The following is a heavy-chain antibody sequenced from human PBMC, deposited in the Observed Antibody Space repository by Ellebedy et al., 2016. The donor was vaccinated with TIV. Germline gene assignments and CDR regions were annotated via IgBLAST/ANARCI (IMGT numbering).Heavy chain of an antibody. Sequence: GESLKISCAASGFTFSNYAMHWVRQAPGKGLEWVAVISYDGSHQNYADSVKGRFAISRDNSKSTLYLQMNSLRAEDTAVYNCARPSRAWYYYYSLDVWGQGTTVTVSS. D-gene: IGHD3-10*01. V-gene: IGHV3-30*01. J-gene: IGHJ6*02. CDR2: ISYDGSHQ. CDR1: GFTFSNYA. CDR3: ARPSRAWYYYYSLDV.